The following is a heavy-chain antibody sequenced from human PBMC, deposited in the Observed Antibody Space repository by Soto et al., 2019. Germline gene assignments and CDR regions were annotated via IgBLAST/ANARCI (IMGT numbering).Heavy chain of an antibody. CDR2: IIPIFGTA. D-gene: IGHD3-3*01. Sequence: GASVKVSCKASGGTFSSYAISWVRQAPGQGHEWMGGIIPIFGTANYAQKFQGRVTITADESTSTAYMELSSLRSEDTAVYYCARDLSRDTIFGGVIRDVFDIWGQGTMVTVSS. CDR1: GGTFSSYA. V-gene: IGHV1-69*13. CDR3: ARDLSRDTIFGGVIRDVFDI. J-gene: IGHJ3*02.